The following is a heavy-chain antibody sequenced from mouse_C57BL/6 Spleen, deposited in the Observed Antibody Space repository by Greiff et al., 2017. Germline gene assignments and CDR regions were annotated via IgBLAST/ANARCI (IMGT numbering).Heavy chain of an antibody. V-gene: IGHV2-2*01. CDR1: GFSLTSYG. Sequence: QVQLKESGPGLVQPSQSLSITCTVSGFSLTSYGVHWVRQSPGKGLEWLGVIWSGGSTDYNAAFISRLSISKDNSKSQVFFKMNSLQADDTAIYYCARNGVLRYGVFYAMDYWGQGTSVTVSS. J-gene: IGHJ4*01. D-gene: IGHD1-1*01. CDR2: IWSGGST. CDR3: ARNGVLRYGVFYAMDY.